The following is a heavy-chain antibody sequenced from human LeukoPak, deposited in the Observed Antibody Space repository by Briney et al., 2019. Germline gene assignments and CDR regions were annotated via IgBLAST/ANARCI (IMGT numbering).Heavy chain of an antibody. Sequence: GRSLRLSCAASGFTFSSYWMHWVRQDPGKGLVWVSYIRGDGTSTSYADSVKGRFTISRDNAKNTLYLQMNSLRVEDTAVYYCARVGGVSGRAFDMWGQGTMATVSS. D-gene: IGHD6-25*01. J-gene: IGHJ3*02. V-gene: IGHV3-74*01. CDR1: GFTFSSYW. CDR2: IRGDGTST. CDR3: ARVGGVSGRAFDM.